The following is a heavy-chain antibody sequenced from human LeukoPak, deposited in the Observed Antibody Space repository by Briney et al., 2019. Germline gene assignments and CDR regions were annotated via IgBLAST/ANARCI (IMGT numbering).Heavy chain of an antibody. Sequence: GGSLRLSCAPSGFTFDDYGMSWVRQAPGKGLEWVSGINWNGGSTGYADSVKGRFTISRDNAKNSLYLQMNSLRAEDTALYYCARDFSASWYWDYWGQGTLVTVSS. CDR1: GFTFDDYG. J-gene: IGHJ4*02. D-gene: IGHD2-8*02. CDR3: ARDFSASWYWDY. CDR2: INWNGGST. V-gene: IGHV3-20*04.